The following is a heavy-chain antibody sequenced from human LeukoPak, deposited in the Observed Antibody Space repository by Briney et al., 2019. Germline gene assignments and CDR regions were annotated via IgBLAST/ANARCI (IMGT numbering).Heavy chain of an antibody. Sequence: GGSLRLSCAASGFTFSNYAMGWVRQAPGKGLEWVSGIIGSGVGTFYADSVKGRFTISRDNSKNTLYLQINSLRAEDTAVYYCAKDRQGVTTVTDYYYYMDVWGKGTTVTVSS. J-gene: IGHJ6*03. CDR1: GFTFSNYA. CDR3: AKDRQGVTTVTDYYYYMDV. D-gene: IGHD4-17*01. V-gene: IGHV3-23*01. CDR2: IIGSGVGT.